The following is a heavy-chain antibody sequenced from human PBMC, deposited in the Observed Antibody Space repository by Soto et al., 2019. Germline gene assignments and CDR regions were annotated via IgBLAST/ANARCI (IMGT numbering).Heavy chain of an antibody. J-gene: IGHJ6*03. CDR1: GGSISSTNW. CDR3: ARAPGYCSGGSCSTAPNYYYYMDV. CDR2: IHHSGST. D-gene: IGHD2-15*01. Sequence: PSETLSLTCAVSGGSISSTNWWSWVRQPPGKGLEWIGEIHHSGSTNSNPSLKSRVTISADKSENQFSLKLSSVTAADTAVYYCARAPGYCSGGSCSTAPNYYYYMDVWGKGTTVTVSS. V-gene: IGHV4-4*02.